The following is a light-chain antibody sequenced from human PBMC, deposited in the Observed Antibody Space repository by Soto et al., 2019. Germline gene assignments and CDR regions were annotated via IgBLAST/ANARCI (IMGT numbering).Light chain of an antibody. V-gene: IGKV3-15*01. CDR1: QSVNSN. Sequence: EIVMTQSPATLSVSPGERATLSCRASQSVNSNLAWYQQKPGQAPRLLIYGASTRVAGIPARFSGSGSGTEFSLTISSLQSEDFAVYYCQQYSDYSRTFGQGTKVEIK. J-gene: IGKJ1*01. CDR2: GAS. CDR3: QQYSDYSRT.